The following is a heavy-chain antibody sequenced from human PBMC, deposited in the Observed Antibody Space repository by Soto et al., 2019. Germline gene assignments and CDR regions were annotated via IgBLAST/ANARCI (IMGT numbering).Heavy chain of an antibody. V-gene: IGHV4-34*01. J-gene: IGHJ6*02. CDR1: GGSFSGYY. CDR2: INHSGST. D-gene: IGHD3-3*01. CDR3: GRGRALYHDSWSGYYTYGMDV. Sequence: PSETLSLTCAVYGGSFSGYYWSWIRQPPGKGLEWIGEINHSGSTNYNPSLKSRVTISVDTSKNQFSLKLSSVTAADTAVYYCGRGRALYHDSWSGYYTYGMDVWGQGTTVTVCS.